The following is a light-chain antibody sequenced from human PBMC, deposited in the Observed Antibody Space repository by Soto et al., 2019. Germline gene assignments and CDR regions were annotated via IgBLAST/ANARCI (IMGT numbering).Light chain of an antibody. Sequence: QSVLTQPPSVSGAPGQRVAISCTGNSSNLGAGYDVHWYQQLPGAAPKLVIFGNRNRPSGVPERFSGSKSGTSASLAITGLQTEDEADYYCQAYDYSMTASVFGGGTKVTVL. CDR2: GNR. CDR3: QAYDYSMTASV. J-gene: IGLJ3*02. CDR1: SSNLGAGYD. V-gene: IGLV1-40*01.